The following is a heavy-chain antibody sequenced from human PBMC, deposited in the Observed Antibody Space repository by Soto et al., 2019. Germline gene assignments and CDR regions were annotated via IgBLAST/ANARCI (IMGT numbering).Heavy chain of an antibody. D-gene: IGHD6-6*01. CDR1: GFTFSSYW. V-gene: IGHV3-74*01. Sequence: PGGSLRLSCAASGFTFSSYWMHWVRQAPGKGLVWVSRINSDGSSTSYADSEKGRFTISRDNTKNTLYLQMNSLRAEDTAVYYCANIPGSDYYYGMDVWGQGTTVTVSS. J-gene: IGHJ6*02. CDR3: ANIPGSDYYYGMDV. CDR2: INSDGSST.